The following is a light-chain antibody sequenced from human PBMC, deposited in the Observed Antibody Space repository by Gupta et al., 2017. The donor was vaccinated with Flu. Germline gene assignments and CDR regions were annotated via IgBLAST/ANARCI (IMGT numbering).Light chain of an antibody. CDR2: DAS. J-gene: IGKJ4*01. V-gene: IGKV3-20*01. CDR3: QQYAGFLT. Sequence: VLTQSPDTLSLSPGDRAALSCRASQSVSNNYLAWYQQKPGQSPRLLIYDASTRATGIPDRFSGSGSGTDFILSISRLEPEDFAVYYCQQYAGFLTFGGGTKVDIK. CDR1: QSVSNNY.